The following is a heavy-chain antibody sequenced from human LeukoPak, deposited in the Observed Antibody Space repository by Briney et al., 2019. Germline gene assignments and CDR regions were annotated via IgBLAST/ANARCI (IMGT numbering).Heavy chain of an antibody. J-gene: IGHJ5*02. CDR3: ARSNWFDP. CDR2: IYYSGTT. CDR1: GGSISSYY. Sequence: SETLSLTCTVSGGSISSYYWSWIRQPPGKGLEWIGYIYYSGTTNYNPSLKSRVSISVDTSRNQFSLKLTSVTAADTAVYYCARSNWFDPWGQGTLVTVSS. V-gene: IGHV4-59*12.